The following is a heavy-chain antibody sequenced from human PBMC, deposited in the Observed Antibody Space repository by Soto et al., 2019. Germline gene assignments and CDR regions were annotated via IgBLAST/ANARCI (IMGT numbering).Heavy chain of an antibody. CDR1: GFTFSSYA. J-gene: IGHJ4*02. D-gene: IGHD3-16*01. V-gene: IGHV3-23*01. CDR3: AKEKDYEYVWGTYNYKSED. CDR2: ISGSGGST. Sequence: PVGSLRLSCAASGFTFSSYAMSWVRQAPGKGLEWVSAISGSGGSTYYADSVKGRFTISRDNSKNTLYLQMNSLRAEDTAVYYCAKEKDYEYVWGTYNYKSEDWGQGTLVTVSS.